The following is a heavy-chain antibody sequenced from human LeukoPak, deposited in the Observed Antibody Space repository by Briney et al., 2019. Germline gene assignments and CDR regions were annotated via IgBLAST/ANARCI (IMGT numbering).Heavy chain of an antibody. V-gene: IGHV5-51*01. CDR2: IYPGDSDT. J-gene: IGHJ3*02. CDR1: GYSFTSYW. Sequence: GESLKISCKGSGYSFTSYWIGWVRQMPGKGLEWMGIIYPGDSDTRYSPSFQGQVTISADKSISTAYLQWSSLKASDTAMYYCARQGCSSTSCYGYDAFDIWGQGTMITVSS. D-gene: IGHD2-2*01. CDR3: ARQGCSSTSCYGYDAFDI.